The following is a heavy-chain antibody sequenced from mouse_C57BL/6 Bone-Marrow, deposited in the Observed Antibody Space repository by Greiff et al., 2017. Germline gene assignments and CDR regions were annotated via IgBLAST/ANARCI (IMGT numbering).Heavy chain of an antibody. Sequence: QVQLQQAGAVLVKPGASANLSCKASGYTFTSYWMPWVKPRPGRGLEWIGRIDPNSGGTKYNEKFKSKATLTVDKPSSTAYMQLSSLTSEDSAGDYCAIYAYPKDYCGQGTTLTISS. CDR2: IDPNSGGT. CDR3: AIYAYPKDY. D-gene: IGHD2-2*01. V-gene: IGHV1-62-3*01. CDR1: GYTFTSYW. J-gene: IGHJ2*01.